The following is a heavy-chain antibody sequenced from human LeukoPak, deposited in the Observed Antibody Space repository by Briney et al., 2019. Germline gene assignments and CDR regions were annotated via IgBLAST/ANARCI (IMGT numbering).Heavy chain of an antibody. V-gene: IGHV4-59*01. CDR1: GGSIGSYY. CDR3: ARSPPAVAGTIDY. D-gene: IGHD6-19*01. Sequence: SETLSLTCTVSGGSIGSYYWSWIRQPPGKGLEWIGYIYYSGSTNYNPSLKSRVTISVDTSKNQFSLKLSSVTAADTAVYYCARSPPAVAGTIDYWGQGTLVTVSS. CDR2: IYYSGST. J-gene: IGHJ4*02.